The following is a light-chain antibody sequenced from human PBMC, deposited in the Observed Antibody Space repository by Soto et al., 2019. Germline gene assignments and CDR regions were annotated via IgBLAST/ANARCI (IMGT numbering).Light chain of an antibody. Sequence: QSVLTQPASVSGSPGQSITISCTGTSSDDGGYNYVSWYQQHPGKAPKLMIYDVSNRPSGVSNRFSGSKSGNTASLTISGLQAVDEADYYCSSYTSSSTLVVFGGGTKLTVL. J-gene: IGLJ2*01. CDR2: DVS. CDR1: SSDDGGYNY. CDR3: SSYTSSSTLVV. V-gene: IGLV2-14*01.